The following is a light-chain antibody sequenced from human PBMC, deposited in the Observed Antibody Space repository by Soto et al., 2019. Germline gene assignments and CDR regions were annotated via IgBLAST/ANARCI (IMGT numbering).Light chain of an antibody. CDR2: EVT. CDR1: SSDVGTYNL. J-gene: IGLJ2*01. CDR3: CSYGGSATYVV. V-gene: IGLV2-23*02. Sequence: QSALTQPASVSASPGQSITISCTGTSSDVGTYNLVSWYQQHPGKAPKLIIYEVTRRPSGISNRFSGSKSGNTASLTVSGLQAEDEADYYCCSYGGSATYVVFGGGTKVTVL.